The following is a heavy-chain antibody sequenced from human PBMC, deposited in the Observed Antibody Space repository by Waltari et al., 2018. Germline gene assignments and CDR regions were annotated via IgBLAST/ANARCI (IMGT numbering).Heavy chain of an antibody. CDR2: IIPIFGTA. V-gene: IGHV1-69*06. CDR3: ARDSRIVGATRGAFDI. Sequence: QVQLVQSGAEVKKPGSSVKVSCKASGGTFSSYAISWVRQAPGQGLEWMGGIIPIFGTANYAQKFQGRVTINADKYTSTAYMELSSLGSEDTAVYYCARDSRIVGATRGAFDIWGQGTMVTVSS. J-gene: IGHJ3*02. D-gene: IGHD1-26*01. CDR1: GGTFSSYA.